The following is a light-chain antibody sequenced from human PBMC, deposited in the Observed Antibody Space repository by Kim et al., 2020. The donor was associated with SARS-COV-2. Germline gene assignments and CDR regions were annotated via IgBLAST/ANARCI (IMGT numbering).Light chain of an antibody. V-gene: IGKV3-15*01. Sequence: TPGERATLSCRASQSVSRHLAWYQQKPGQAPRLLIYGASTRATGISARFSGSGSGTEFTLTISSLQSEDFAVYYCQQYNNWPPITFGQGTRLEIK. CDR1: QSVSRH. J-gene: IGKJ5*01. CDR3: QQYNNWPPIT. CDR2: GAS.